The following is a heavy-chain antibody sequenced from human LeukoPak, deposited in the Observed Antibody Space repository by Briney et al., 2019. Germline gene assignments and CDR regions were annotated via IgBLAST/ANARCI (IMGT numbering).Heavy chain of an antibody. V-gene: IGHV3-64*02. J-gene: IGHJ4*02. CDR2: ISNNGGST. CDR1: GFTFSRYS. D-gene: IGHD6-6*01. Sequence: GGSLRLSCAASGFTFSRYSMHWVRQAPRKGLEYVSAISNNGGSTFYADSVNGRFTISRDNSKNTLYLQMGSLRTEDMAVYYCARTTIAAREADYWGQGTLVTVSS. CDR3: ARTTIAAREADY.